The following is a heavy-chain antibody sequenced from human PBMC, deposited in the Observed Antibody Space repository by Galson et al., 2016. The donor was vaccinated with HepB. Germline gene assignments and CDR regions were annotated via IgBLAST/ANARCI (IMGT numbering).Heavy chain of an antibody. CDR2: ISGGGSSS. Sequence: SLRLSCAASGFTFRSYAMSWVRQAPGKGLERVSVISGGGSSSNYADSVKGRFTNSRDNSKNTLYLQMNNLRAEDTAVYYCAIIAGIYYFDSWGQGTLVTVSS. J-gene: IGHJ4*02. CDR3: AIIAGIYYFDS. D-gene: IGHD2-15*01. V-gene: IGHV3-23*01. CDR1: GFTFRSYA.